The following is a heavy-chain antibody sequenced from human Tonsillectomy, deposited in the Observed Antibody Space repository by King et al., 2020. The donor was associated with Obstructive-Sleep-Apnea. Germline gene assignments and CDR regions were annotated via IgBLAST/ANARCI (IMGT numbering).Heavy chain of an antibody. Sequence: QLVQSGAEVRKPGSSVTVSCKASGGTFTNYAITWVRQAPGQGLEWMGGIMPVANVVKLAQKFQDRVTITADRSTSTAYMELGSLTKEDTAVYYCAGTPPPVAVPDSSLWEHFFCYALAVWGQGTTVTVSS. D-gene: IGHD1-26*01. CDR3: AGTPPPVAVPDSSLWEHFFCYALAV. CDR2: IMPVANVV. CDR1: GGTFTNYA. V-gene: IGHV1-69*17. J-gene: IGHJ6*02.